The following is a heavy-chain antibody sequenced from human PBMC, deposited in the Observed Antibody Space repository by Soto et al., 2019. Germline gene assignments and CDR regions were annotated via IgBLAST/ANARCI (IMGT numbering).Heavy chain of an antibody. CDR1: GFTLSCYA. V-gene: IGHV3-64*01. CDR2: ISSNGVGT. CDR3: ARRARPDFYYLDV. D-gene: IGHD6-6*01. J-gene: IGHJ6*03. Sequence: EVQLAESGGGLAQPGGSLRLSCAASGFTLSCYAMDWVRQAPGKGLEYVSGISSNGVGTYYANSVQGRFTISRDNSKNTVYLQMGSLRPADMAAYYCARRARPDFYYLDVWGKGTTVTVSS.